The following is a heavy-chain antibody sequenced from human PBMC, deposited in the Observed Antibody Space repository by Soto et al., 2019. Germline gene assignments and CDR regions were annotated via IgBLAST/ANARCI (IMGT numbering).Heavy chain of an antibody. CDR1: GYPFTSYG. D-gene: IGHD3-10*01. V-gene: IGHV1-18*01. Sequence: XSVKVSCKASGYPFTSYGIIWVRQAPGQGLEWMGWISAYNGNTNYAQKLQGRVTMTTDTSTSTAYMELRSLRSDDTAVYYCARDGVYGSGDDAFDIWGQGTMVTVSS. CDR2: ISAYNGNT. CDR3: ARDGVYGSGDDAFDI. J-gene: IGHJ3*02.